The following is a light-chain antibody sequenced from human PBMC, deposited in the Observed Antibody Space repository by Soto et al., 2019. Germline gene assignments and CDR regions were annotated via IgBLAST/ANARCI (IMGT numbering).Light chain of an antibody. CDR3: LLSFSGARWV. Sequence: QAVVTQEPSLTVSPGGTVTLTCGSSTGAVTSGHYPYWFQQKPGQAPRTLIYETSNKHSWTPARFSGSLLGGKAALTLSGAQPEDEAEYYCLLSFSGARWVFGGGTKLTVL. J-gene: IGLJ3*02. V-gene: IGLV7-46*01. CDR2: ETS. CDR1: TGAVTSGHY.